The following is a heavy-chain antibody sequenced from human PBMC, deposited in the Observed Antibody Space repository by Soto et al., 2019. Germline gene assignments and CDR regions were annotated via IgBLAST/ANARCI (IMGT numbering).Heavy chain of an antibody. D-gene: IGHD3-3*01. CDR2: ISYDGSNK. CDR3: AKVKAIFGATPQFPYSYYGMDV. CDR1: GFTFSSDG. V-gene: IGHV3-30*18. J-gene: IGHJ6*02. Sequence: GGSLRLSCAASGFTFSSDGMHWVRQAPGKVLEWVAVISYDGSNKYYADSVKGRFTISRDNSKNTLYLQMNSLRAEDTAVYYCAKVKAIFGATPQFPYSYYGMDVWVQGTTVTVSS.